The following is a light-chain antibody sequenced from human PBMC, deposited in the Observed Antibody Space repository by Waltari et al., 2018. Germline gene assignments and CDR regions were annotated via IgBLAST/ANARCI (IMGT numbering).Light chain of an antibody. Sequence: EIVLTQSPGTLSLSPGERVTLSCRASQYITGSWMTWYHQKPGQAPRLLISGASTRAPGVPDRFSGSGSGTDVTLTISRLEPEDCAVYYCQQYDGSVVTFGGGTKVEIK. CDR3: QQYDGSVVT. CDR2: GAS. J-gene: IGKJ4*01. V-gene: IGKV3-20*01. CDR1: QYITGSW.